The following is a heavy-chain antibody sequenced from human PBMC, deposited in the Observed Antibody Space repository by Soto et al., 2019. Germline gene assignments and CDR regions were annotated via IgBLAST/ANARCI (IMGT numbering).Heavy chain of an antibody. V-gene: IGHV4-39*01. D-gene: IGHD3-10*01. CDR1: GGSISSSSYY. J-gene: IGHJ6*04. CDR2: IYYSGST. CDR3: PGMSEVRGERARDHGMGC. Sequence: PSETLSLTCTVSGGSISSSSYYWGWVRQPPGQGPEWIGNIYYSGSTYYNPSLKSRVTISVDTSKNQFSVKLTSVTAADTAVYYCPGMSEVRGERARDHGMGCWGIGTPVS.